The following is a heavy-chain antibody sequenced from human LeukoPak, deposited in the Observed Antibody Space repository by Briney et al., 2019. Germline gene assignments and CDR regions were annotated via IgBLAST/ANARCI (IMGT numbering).Heavy chain of an antibody. Sequence: ASVKVSCKASGYTFTSYGISWVRQAPGQGLEWMGWISAYNGNTNYAQKLQGRVTMTTDTSTSTAYMELRSLRSDDTAVYYCARAMEWEHADAFDIWGQGTMVTVSS. D-gene: IGHD1-26*01. CDR3: ARAMEWEHADAFDI. CDR1: GYTFTSYG. CDR2: ISAYNGNT. J-gene: IGHJ3*02. V-gene: IGHV1-18*01.